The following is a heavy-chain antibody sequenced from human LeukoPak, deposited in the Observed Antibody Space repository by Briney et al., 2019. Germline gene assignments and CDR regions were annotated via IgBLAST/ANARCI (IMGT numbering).Heavy chain of an antibody. V-gene: IGHV1-69*13. D-gene: IGHD3/OR15-3a*01. Sequence: SVKVSCKASGGTFSRYLINWVRQAPGQGLEWMGGIFPIVGTADYAQKFQGRVTITADESTSTAYMELSSLKSEDTAVYYCARDLVGSRTGYSSGAWDYWGQGTLVTVSS. CDR3: ARDLVGSRTGYSSGAWDY. J-gene: IGHJ4*02. CDR1: GGTFSRYL. CDR2: IFPIVGTA.